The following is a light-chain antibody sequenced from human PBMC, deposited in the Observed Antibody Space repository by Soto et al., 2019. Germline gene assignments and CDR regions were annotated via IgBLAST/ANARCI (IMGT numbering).Light chain of an antibody. V-gene: IGKV4-1*01. CDR2: WAS. CDR3: QQYYSTPPT. CDR1: QSVLYSSNNKNY. Sequence: DRLRAHSPDSLSVSLGERATINCKSSQSVLYSSNNKNYLAWYQQKPGQPPKLLIYWASTRESGVPDRFSGSGSGTDFALTISSLQAEDVAVYYCQQYYSTPPTFGQGTKV. J-gene: IGKJ1*01.